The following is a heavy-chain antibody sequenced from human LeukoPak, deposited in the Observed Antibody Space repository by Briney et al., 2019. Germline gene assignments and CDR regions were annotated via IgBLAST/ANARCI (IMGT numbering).Heavy chain of an antibody. Sequence: SETLSLTCTVSGGSFSTYYWSWIRQPAGKGLEWIGEINHSGSTNYNPSLKSRVTISVDTSKNQFSLKLSSVTAADTAVYYCAREAPWGSVRDAFDIWGQGTMVTVSS. V-gene: IGHV4-34*01. CDR2: INHSGST. J-gene: IGHJ3*02. CDR3: AREAPWGSVRDAFDI. CDR1: GGSFSTYY. D-gene: IGHD7-27*01.